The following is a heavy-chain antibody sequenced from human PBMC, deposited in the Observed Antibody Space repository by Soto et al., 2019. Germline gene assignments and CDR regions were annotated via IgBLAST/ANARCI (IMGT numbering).Heavy chain of an antibody. J-gene: IGHJ4*02. CDR3: ARQQTGPDWDYFDY. CDR1: GFTFSSYE. CDR2: IYSGGST. D-gene: IGHD3-9*01. V-gene: IGHV3-66*04. Sequence: GGSLRLSXAASGFTFSSYEMNWVRQAPGKGLEWVSLIYSGGSTFYADSVKGRFTLSRDSSNNTLHLQMHDLRVEDTAIYYCARQQTGPDWDYFDYWGLGTLVTVSS.